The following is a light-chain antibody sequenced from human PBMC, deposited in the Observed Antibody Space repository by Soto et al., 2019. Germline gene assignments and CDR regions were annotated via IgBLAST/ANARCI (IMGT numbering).Light chain of an antibody. CDR3: QQYSDWRLT. CDR2: GAS. Sequence: TVMTNSPAPLSLSPGDGATLSCRASHSVISTLAWYQQKPGQAHRPHILGASARATGTPARFSGSGSETEITFTISSLQLEDFAVYYCQQYSDWRLTFGGGTKVDIK. V-gene: IGKV3-15*01. CDR1: HSVIST. J-gene: IGKJ4*01.